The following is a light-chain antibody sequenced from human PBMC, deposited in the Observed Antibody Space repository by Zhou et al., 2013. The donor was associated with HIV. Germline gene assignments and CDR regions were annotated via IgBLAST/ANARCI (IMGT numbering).Light chain of an antibody. CDR2: DAS. V-gene: IGKV3-11*01. CDR1: QSVSSY. Sequence: EIVMTQSPGTLSVSPGERATLSCRASQSVSSYLAWYQQKPGQAPRLLVYDASNRAPGTPARFTGSGSGTDFTLTVSSLEPEDFAVYYCQQRDNWPITFGQGTRLEI. J-gene: IGKJ5*01. CDR3: QQRDNWPIT.